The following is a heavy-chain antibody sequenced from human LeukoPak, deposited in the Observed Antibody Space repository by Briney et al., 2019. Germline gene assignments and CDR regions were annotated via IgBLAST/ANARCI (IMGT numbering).Heavy chain of an antibody. CDR3: ARDGTSTDDY. Sequence: GASVKVSCKASGYSFTSYGISWVRQAPGQGLEWMGWISTYDGNTNYAQRVQGRLTVTTDSSTSTAYMELRNLRSDDTAVYYCARDGTSTDDYWGQGTLVTVSS. CDR2: ISTYDGNT. CDR1: GYSFTSYG. V-gene: IGHV1-18*04. D-gene: IGHD2-2*01. J-gene: IGHJ4*02.